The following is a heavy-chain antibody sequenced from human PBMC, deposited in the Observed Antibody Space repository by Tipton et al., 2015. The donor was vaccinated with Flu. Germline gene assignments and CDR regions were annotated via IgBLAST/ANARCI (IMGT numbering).Heavy chain of an antibody. CDR3: AKVIPELVAGLDY. J-gene: IGHJ4*02. CDR2: ISSSGSTI. V-gene: IGHV3-11*01. Sequence: QLVQSGGGLVKPGGYLRLSCAASGFTFSDDYMSWIRQAPGKGLEWISHISSSGSTINYADSVKGRFTISRDNAKNSLYLQMNSLRPEDTAVYYCAKVIPELVAGLDYWGQGTLVTVSS. D-gene: IGHD6-19*01. CDR1: GFTFSDDY.